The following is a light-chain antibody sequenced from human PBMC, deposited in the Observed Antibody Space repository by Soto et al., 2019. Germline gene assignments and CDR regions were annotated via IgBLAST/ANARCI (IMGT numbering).Light chain of an antibody. CDR3: SSSTINNTVL. J-gene: IGLJ2*01. V-gene: IGLV2-14*01. CDR2: EVS. Sequence: QSVLTQPASMSGSPGQSITISCTGTSSDVGGYNYVSWYQRHPGKAPKLMIYEVSNRPSGVSNRFSGSKSGNTASLTISGLQAEAEADYYCSSSTINNTVLFGGGTKLTVL. CDR1: SSDVGGYNY.